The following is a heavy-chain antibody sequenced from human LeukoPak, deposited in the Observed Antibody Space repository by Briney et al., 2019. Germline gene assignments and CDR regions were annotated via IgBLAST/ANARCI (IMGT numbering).Heavy chain of an antibody. J-gene: IGHJ6*03. D-gene: IGHD6-13*01. CDR3: ARVAAGAEAHTLHYHYMDV. CDR1: GFTFSSYS. Sequence: KPGGSLRLSCAASGFTFSSYSMNWVRQAPGKGLEWVSSISSTSIYIYYADSVRGRFTISRDNAENSLYLQINSLGVEDTAVYSCARVAAGAEAHTLHYHYMDVWGKGTTVTVSS. CDR2: ISSTSIYI. V-gene: IGHV3-21*01.